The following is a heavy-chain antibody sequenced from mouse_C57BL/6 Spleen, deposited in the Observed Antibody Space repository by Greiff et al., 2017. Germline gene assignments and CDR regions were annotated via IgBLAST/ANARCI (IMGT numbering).Heavy chain of an antibody. Sequence: VQLQQPGAELVRPGSSVKLSCKASGYTFTSYWMDWVKQRPGQGLEWIGNIYPSDSETHYNQKFKDKATLTVDKSSSTAYMQLSSLTSEDSAVYCCARGAQATGGDYWGQGTSVTVSS. CDR2: IYPSDSET. J-gene: IGHJ4*01. CDR1: GYTFTSYW. V-gene: IGHV1-61*01. CDR3: ARGAQATGGDY. D-gene: IGHD3-2*02.